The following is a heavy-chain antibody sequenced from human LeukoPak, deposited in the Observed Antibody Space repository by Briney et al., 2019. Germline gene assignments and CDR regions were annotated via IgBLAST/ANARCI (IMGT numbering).Heavy chain of an antibody. CDR3: ASRTTVVTEGFDY. V-gene: IGHV3-7*01. CDR2: IKQDGSEK. Sequence: PGGSLRLACAASGFTFSNAWMRWVRQAPEKGLEWVANIKQDGSEKYYVDSVKGRFTISRDNAKNSLYLQMNSLRAEDTAVYYCASRTTVVTEGFDYWGQGTLVTVSS. J-gene: IGHJ4*02. CDR1: GFTFSNAW. D-gene: IGHD4-23*01.